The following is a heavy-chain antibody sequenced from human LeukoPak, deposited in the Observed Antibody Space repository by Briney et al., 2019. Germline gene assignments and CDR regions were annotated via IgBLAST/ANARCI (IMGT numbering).Heavy chain of an antibody. CDR3: ARGCPKLKIAVAANWFDP. V-gene: IGHV4-59*01. D-gene: IGHD6-19*01. Sequence: SETLSLTCTVSGDSISSYYWTWIRQPPGKGLEWIGYIYNSGITNYNPSLKSRVTISLDTSKNQFSLKLTSVTAADTAMYYCARGCPKLKIAVAANWFDPWGQGTLVTVSS. CDR1: GDSISSYY. J-gene: IGHJ5*02. CDR2: IYNSGIT.